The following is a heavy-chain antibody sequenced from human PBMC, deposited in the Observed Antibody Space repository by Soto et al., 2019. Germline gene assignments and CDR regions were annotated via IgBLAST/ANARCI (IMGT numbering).Heavy chain of an antibody. V-gene: IGHV3-15*07. CDR3: AKGSGSSSWVWDNFDY. Sequence: PGGSLRLTCAASGFTFINAWMNWVRQAPGEGLEWVGRIKSKTDGGTTDYAAPVKGRLTISRDDSKNTLYLQMNSLKTEDTAVYYCAKGSGSSSWVWDNFDYWGQGT. D-gene: IGHD6-13*01. CDR1: GFTFINAW. CDR2: IKSKTDGGTT. J-gene: IGHJ4*02.